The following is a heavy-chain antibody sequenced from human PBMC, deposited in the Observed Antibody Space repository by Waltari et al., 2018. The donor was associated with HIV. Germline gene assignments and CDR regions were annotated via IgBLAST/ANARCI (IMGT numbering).Heavy chain of an antibody. CDR2: ITGYNGKT. CDR3: ARDQKLEVVRGVRRFDY. Sequence: QVQLVQSGGEVKKPGASVKVSCKTSGYTFTNYGISWVRQAPGQGLEWMGWITGYNGKTNSAQNFQGRVTMTANTSTSTAYMELRSLRSDDTAVYYCARDQKLEVVRGVRRFDYWGQGTLVTVSS. V-gene: IGHV1-18*01. J-gene: IGHJ4*02. CDR1: GYTFTNYG. D-gene: IGHD3-10*01.